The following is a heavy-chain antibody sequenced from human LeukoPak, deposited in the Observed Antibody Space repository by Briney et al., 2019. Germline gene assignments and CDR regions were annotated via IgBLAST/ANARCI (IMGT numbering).Heavy chain of an antibody. CDR3: ARDFYGSGFDFDY. Sequence: GGSLRLSCAASGFTFSSYSMNWVRQAPGKGLEWVSYISSSSSTIYYADSVKGRFTISRDNAKNSLYLQMNSLRAEDTAVHYCARDFYGSGFDFDYWGQGTLVTVSS. V-gene: IGHV3-48*04. J-gene: IGHJ4*02. CDR1: GFTFSSYS. CDR2: ISSSSSTI. D-gene: IGHD3-10*01.